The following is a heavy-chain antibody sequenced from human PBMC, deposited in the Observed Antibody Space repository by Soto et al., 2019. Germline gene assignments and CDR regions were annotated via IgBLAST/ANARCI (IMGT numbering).Heavy chain of an antibody. CDR3: ARRVTGKYFDY. CDR1: GGSFSGYY. D-gene: IGHD4-4*01. Sequence: SETLSLTCAVYGGSFSGYYWSWIRQPPGKGLEWIGEINHSGSTNYNPSLKSRVTISVDTSKNQFSLKLSSVTAADTAVYYCARRVTGKYFDYWGQGTLVTVS. J-gene: IGHJ4*02. V-gene: IGHV4-34*01. CDR2: INHSGST.